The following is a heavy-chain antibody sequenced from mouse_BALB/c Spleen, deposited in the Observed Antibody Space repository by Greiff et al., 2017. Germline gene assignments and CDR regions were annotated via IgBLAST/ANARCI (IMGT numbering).Heavy chain of an antibody. CDR2: INPDSSTI. CDR1: GFDFSRYW. V-gene: IGHV4-1*02. J-gene: IGHJ4*01. D-gene: IGHD1-1*01. CDR3: ARQGFYYGSSYAGYYYAMDY. Sequence: EVKLMESGGGLVQPGGSLKLSCAASGFDFSRYWMSWVRQAPGKGLEWIGEINPDSSTINYTPSLKDKFIISRDNAKNTLYLQMSKVRSEDTALYYCARQGFYYGSSYAGYYYAMDYWGQGTSVTVSS.